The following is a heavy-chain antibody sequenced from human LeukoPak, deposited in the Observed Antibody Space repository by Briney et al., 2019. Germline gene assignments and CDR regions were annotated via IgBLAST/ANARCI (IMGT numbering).Heavy chain of an antibody. CDR1: GFTFSSYA. Sequence: PGASLRLSCAASGFTFSSYAMSWVRQAPGKGLEWVSAISGSGGSTYYADSVKGRFTISRDNSKSTLYLQMNSLRAEDTAVYYCAKDLAITMIVVGLFDYWGQGTLVTVSS. CDR3: AKDLAITMIVVGLFDY. D-gene: IGHD3-22*01. V-gene: IGHV3-23*01. CDR2: ISGSGGST. J-gene: IGHJ4*02.